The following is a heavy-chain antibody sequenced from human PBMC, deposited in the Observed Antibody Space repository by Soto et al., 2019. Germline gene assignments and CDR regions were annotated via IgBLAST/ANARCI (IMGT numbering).Heavy chain of an antibody. J-gene: IGHJ4*02. CDR3: ARVRHCSGGSCPYYFDY. CDR2: ISSSSSYI. Sequence: EVQLVESGGGLVKPGGSLRLSCAASGFTFSSYSMNWVRQAPGKGLEWVSSISSSSSYIYYADSVKGRFTISRDNAKNSLYLQMNSLRAEDTAVYYCARVRHCSGGSCPYYFDYWGQGTLVTVSS. D-gene: IGHD2-15*01. CDR1: GFTFSSYS. V-gene: IGHV3-21*01.